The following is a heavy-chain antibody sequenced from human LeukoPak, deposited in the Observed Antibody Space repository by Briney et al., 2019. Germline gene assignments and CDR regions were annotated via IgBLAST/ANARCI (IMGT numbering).Heavy chain of an antibody. V-gene: IGHV3-30-3*01. J-gene: IGHJ3*02. CDR2: ISYDGSNK. CDR1: GFTFSSYA. CDR3: ARDAGYGDPYAFDI. Sequence: GGSLRLSCAASGFTFSSYAMHWVRQAPGKGLEWVAVISYDGSNKYYADSVKGRFTISRDNSKNTLYLQMNSLGAEDTAVYYCARDAGYGDPYAFDIWGQGTMVTVSS. D-gene: IGHD4-17*01.